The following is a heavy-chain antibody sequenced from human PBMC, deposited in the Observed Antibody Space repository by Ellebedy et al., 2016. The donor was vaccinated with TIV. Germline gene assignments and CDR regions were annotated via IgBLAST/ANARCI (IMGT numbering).Heavy chain of an antibody. CDR1: GFTFSSYA. Sequence: GESLKISXAASGFTFSSYAMTWIRQAPGKGLEWVSTITDVGGAAYYGDSVKGRFTISRDNSKNTLYLQMNSLRAEDTATYYCAKDEGFFVGASDHWGQGTLVTVSS. D-gene: IGHD1-26*01. V-gene: IGHV3-23*01. CDR2: ITDVGGAA. CDR3: AKDEGFFVGASDH. J-gene: IGHJ4*02.